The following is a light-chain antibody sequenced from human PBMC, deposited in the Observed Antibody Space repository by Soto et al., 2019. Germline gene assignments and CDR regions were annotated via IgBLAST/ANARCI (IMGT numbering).Light chain of an antibody. CDR3: QQYGSSGT. CDR1: QSVSNNF. J-gene: IGKJ1*01. V-gene: IGKV3-20*01. Sequence: EFVLTQSNGTLSLSPGERATLSCRASQSVSNNFVAWYQQKPGQAPRLLIYGASNRATGIPDRFSGSGSGTDFTLTISRLEPEDFAVYYCQQYGSSGTFGQGTKVDIK. CDR2: GAS.